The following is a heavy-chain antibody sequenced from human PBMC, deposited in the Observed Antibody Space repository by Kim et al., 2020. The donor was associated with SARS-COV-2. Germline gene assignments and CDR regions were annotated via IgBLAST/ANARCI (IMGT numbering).Heavy chain of an antibody. CDR1: GFPLYSFS. CDR3: ARSHPNAQYQYLQQ. V-gene: IGHV3-48*02. Sequence: GGSLRLSCAASGFPLYSFSMNWIRQAPGKGLEWISYISTSGRIIYYGDSVKGRFTVSRDNDKNSLFLQMHSLKDEDTAVYYCARSHPNAQYQYLQQWGQGTLVLVPS. CDR2: ISTSGRII. D-gene: IGHD2-8*01. J-gene: IGHJ1*01.